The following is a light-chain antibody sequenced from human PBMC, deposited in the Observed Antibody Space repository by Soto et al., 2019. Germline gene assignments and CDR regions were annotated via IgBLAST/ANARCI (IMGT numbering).Light chain of an antibody. CDR1: NIGRKS. Sequence: SYELTQPPSVSVAPGQTARITCGGTNIGRKSVHWYQQKPGQAPVVVVYDDRDRPSGVSSRFSGSKSGNTAYLTISGLQAEDEADYYCSSFSSTSTIVFGGGTKVTVL. CDR2: DDR. J-gene: IGLJ2*01. V-gene: IGLV3-21*02. CDR3: SSFSSTSTIV.